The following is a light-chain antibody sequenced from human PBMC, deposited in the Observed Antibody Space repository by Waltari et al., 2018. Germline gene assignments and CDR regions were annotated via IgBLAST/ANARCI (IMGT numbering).Light chain of an antibody. J-gene: IGLJ2*01. CDR2: DVN. CDR1: SSDVGGDDS. V-gene: IGLV2-14*03. CDR3: SSQSTKNGVI. Sequence: QSALTQPASVSGSPGQSITIPCTGSSSDVGGDDSVSWYEDHPGQAPKVIIYDVNKRPSWVSDRFSGSKSGNTASLTISGLQAEDEATFYCSSQSTKNGVIFGGGTKVTVL.